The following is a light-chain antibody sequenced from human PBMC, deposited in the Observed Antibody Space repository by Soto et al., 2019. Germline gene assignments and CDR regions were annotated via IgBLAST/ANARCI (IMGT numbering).Light chain of an antibody. CDR3: CSFARSSSFYV. CDR1: SSDVGSSNF. J-gene: IGLJ1*01. Sequence: QSALTQPASVSGSPGQSITISCSGTSSDVGSSNFVSGYQQHPGKAPKLIIFEGDRRPSGVSGRFSDSKSGNTASLTISGLQAEDEADYYCCSFARSSSFYVFGTGTKVTVL. CDR2: EGD. V-gene: IGLV2-23*01.